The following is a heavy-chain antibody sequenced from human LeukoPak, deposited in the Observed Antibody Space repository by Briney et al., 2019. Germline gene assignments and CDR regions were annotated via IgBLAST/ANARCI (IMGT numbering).Heavy chain of an antibody. CDR1: GFTFSSYS. V-gene: IGHV3-21*01. CDR3: ARDPPDTAMAFFDY. CDR2: ISSSSSYI. D-gene: IGHD5-18*01. Sequence: GGSLRLSCVASGFTFSSYSMNGVRQAPGKGVEWVSSISSSSSYIYYADSVKGRFTISRDNAKNSLYLQMNSLRAEDTAVYYCARDPPDTAMAFFDYWGQGTLVTGSS. J-gene: IGHJ4*02.